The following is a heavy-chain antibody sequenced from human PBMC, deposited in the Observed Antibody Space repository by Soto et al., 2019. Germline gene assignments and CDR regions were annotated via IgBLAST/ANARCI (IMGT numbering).Heavy chain of an antibody. Sequence: GGSLRLSCAASGFTVSSNYMSWVRQAPGKGLEWVSVIYSGGSTYYADSVKGRFTISRDNSKNTLCLQMNSLRAEDTAVYYCARDLDSTRGWSRYYGMDVWGQGTTVTVSS. CDR2: IYSGGST. CDR1: GFTVSSNY. CDR3: ARDLDSTRGWSRYYGMDV. J-gene: IGHJ6*02. V-gene: IGHV3-53*01. D-gene: IGHD2-15*01.